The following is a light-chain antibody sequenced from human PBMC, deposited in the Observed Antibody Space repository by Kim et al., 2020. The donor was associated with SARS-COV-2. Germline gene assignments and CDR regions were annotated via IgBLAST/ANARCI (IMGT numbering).Light chain of an antibody. CDR1: QGISSW. J-gene: IGKJ1*01. CDR2: AAS. Sequence: DIQMTQSPSSVSASVGDRVTITCRASQGISSWIAWYQQKPGKAPKLLIYAASSLQSGVPSRFSGRGSGTDFTLTISSLQPEDFATYYCQQPNSFPWTFGQGTKVDIK. V-gene: IGKV1-12*01. CDR3: QQPNSFPWT.